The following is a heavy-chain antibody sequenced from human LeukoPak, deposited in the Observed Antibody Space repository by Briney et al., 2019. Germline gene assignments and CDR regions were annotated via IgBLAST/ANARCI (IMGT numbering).Heavy chain of an antibody. D-gene: IGHD5-12*01. CDR2: INHSGTT. V-gene: IGHV4-34*01. CDR1: GGSFSGYY. Sequence: SETLSLTCAVYGGSFSGYYWSWIRQPPGKGLEWIGEINHSGTTNYNPSLKSRVTISVDTSKNQFSLKLSPVTAADTAVYYCAAGYSGYPLSPWGQGTLVTVSS. CDR3: AAGYSGYPLSP. J-gene: IGHJ5*02.